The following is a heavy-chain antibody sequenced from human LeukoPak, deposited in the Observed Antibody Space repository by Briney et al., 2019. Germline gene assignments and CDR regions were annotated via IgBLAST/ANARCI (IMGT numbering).Heavy chain of an antibody. D-gene: IGHD4-17*01. Sequence: ASVKVSCKASGYTFTSYGISWVRQAPGQGLEWMGGIIPIFGTANYAQKFQGRVTITADESTSTAYMELSSLRSEDTAVYYCARDPLYGDYEYYYYYGMDVWGQGTTVTVSS. CDR1: GYTFTSYG. CDR2: IIPIFGTA. J-gene: IGHJ6*02. CDR3: ARDPLYGDYEYYYYYGMDV. V-gene: IGHV1-69*13.